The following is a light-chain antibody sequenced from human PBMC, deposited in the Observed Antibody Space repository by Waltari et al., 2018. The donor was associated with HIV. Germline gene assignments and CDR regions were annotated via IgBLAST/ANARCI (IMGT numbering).Light chain of an antibody. CDR3: QVWDSGSDHPDVV. V-gene: IGLV3-21*02. CDR1: NIGSKS. CDR2: DDN. Sequence: SYVLTQPTSVSVAPGQTARITCGGNNIGSKSVHWYQQKPGQAPVLVVYDDNDRPSGIPERFFGSNSGNTATLTITRVEAGDEADYYCQVWDSGSDHPDVVFGGGIKLTVL. J-gene: IGLJ2*01.